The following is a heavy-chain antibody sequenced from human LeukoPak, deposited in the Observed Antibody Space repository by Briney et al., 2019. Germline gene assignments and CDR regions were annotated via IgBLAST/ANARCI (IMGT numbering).Heavy chain of an antibody. J-gene: IGHJ4*02. CDR3: ARVAIDYDFWSGYPPYYFDY. V-gene: IGHV4-59*01. CDR2: IYYSGST. Sequence: PSETLSLXCTVSGGSISSYYWSWIRQPPGKGLEWIGYIYYSGSTNYNPSLKSRVTISVDTSKNQFSLKLSSVTAADTAVYYCARVAIDYDFWSGYPPYYFDYWGQGTLVTVSS. CDR1: GGSISSYY. D-gene: IGHD3-3*01.